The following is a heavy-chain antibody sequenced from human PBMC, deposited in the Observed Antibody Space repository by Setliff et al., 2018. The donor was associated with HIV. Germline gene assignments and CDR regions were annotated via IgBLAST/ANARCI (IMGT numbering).Heavy chain of an antibody. V-gene: IGHV1-2*02. Sequence: RASVKVSCKASGYTFSAYYIHWVRQAPGQGLEWMGWMNPNSGGANSARMFQGKINMTRDSSINTAYLELSNLTYGDSAIYYCARKRRDYYGSGSYFGFYFYYHMDVWGQGTTVTVSS. D-gene: IGHD3-10*01. CDR2: MNPNSGGA. CDR1: GYTFSAYY. CDR3: ARKRRDYYGSGSYFGFYFYYHMDV. J-gene: IGHJ6*03.